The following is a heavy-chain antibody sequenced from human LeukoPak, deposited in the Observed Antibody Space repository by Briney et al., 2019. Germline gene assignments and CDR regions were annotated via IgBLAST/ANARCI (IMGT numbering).Heavy chain of an antibody. CDR1: GGSVSSGTYY. CDR3: ARDDWTYCSSTTCPDAYI. CDR2: IYTSEST. Sequence: MASQTLSLTCTGSGGSVSSGTYYRCWIQQPAGKGLKRIGHIYTSESTNYNPSLKSRVTISVDTSKNQFSLKLTSVTAADTAVYYCARDDWTYCSSTTCPDAYIWGQGTMVTVSS. D-gene: IGHD2-2*01. V-gene: IGHV4-61*09. J-gene: IGHJ3*02.